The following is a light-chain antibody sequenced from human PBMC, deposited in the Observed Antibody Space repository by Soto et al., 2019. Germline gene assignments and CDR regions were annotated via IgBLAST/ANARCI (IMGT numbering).Light chain of an antibody. J-gene: IGLJ1*01. Sequence: QSALTKPSSGNGFPGQSITISCTGTSSDVGGYNYVSWYQQHPGKAPKLMIYDVSNRPSGVSNRFSGSKSGNTASLTISGLQAEDEADYYCSSYTSSSTDYVFGTGTKVTVL. CDR1: SSDVGGYNY. V-gene: IGLV2-14*01. CDR2: DVS. CDR3: SSYTSSSTDYV.